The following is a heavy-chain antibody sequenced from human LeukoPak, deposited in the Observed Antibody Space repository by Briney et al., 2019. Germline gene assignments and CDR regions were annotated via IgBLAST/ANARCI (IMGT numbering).Heavy chain of an antibody. CDR3: ARGGFGGSRYKYGMDV. V-gene: IGHV4-59*01. CDR2: IFYSGST. D-gene: IGHD3-10*01. J-gene: IGHJ6*02. Sequence: PSETLSLTCTVSGGPISSYYWSWIRQPPGKGLEWIGYIFYSGSTNYNPSLKSRVTISVDTSKNHFSLKLSSVTAADTAVYYCARGGFGGSRYKYGMDVWGQGTTVTVSS. CDR1: GGPISSYY.